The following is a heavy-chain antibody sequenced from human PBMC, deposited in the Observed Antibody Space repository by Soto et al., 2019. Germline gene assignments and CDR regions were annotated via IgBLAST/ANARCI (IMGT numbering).Heavy chain of an antibody. CDR2: VYNSGST. V-gene: IGHV4-59*01. Sequence: TLSLTCTVSGGSISGYYWNWIRRPPGKGLEWIGYVYNSGSTNDNPSFKTRVTISVDTSKNQFSLKLSSVTAADTAVYYCARGRREVSVVKVGGYSYGEYYYMDVWGKGTTVTVSS. J-gene: IGHJ6*03. CDR3: ARGRREVSVVKVGGYSYGEYYYMDV. CDR1: GGSISGYY. D-gene: IGHD5-18*01.